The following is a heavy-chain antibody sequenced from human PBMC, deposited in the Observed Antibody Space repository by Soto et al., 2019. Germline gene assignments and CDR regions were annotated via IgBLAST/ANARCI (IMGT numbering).Heavy chain of an antibody. V-gene: IGHV3-11*01. Sequence: GGALSLSCTASGYIISNYYMSWIRQAPGKGLEGVSSISSRDLSIYYADSVKGRFTIVRDNAKNSLFLHLSDLRAADTAVYDCASVTATCWQVNGRDYFDHWGLGTLVTVSS. J-gene: IGHJ4*02. CDR1: GYIISNYY. CDR2: ISSRDLSI. D-gene: IGHD2-21*02. CDR3: ASVTATCWQVNGRDYFDH.